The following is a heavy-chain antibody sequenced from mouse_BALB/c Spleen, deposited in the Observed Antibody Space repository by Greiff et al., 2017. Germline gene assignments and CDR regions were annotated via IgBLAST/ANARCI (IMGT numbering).Heavy chain of an antibody. CDR1: GFDFSRYW. Sequence: EVKLMESGGGLVQPGGSLNLSCAASGFDFSRYWMSWARQAPGKGQEWIGEINPGSSTINYTPSLKDKFIISRDNAKNTLYLQMSKVRSEDTALFYCARRAHYYGYAMDYWGQGTSVTVSS. V-gene: IGHV4-2*02. J-gene: IGHJ4*01. CDR2: INPGSSTI. CDR3: ARRAHYYGYAMDY. D-gene: IGHD1-2*01.